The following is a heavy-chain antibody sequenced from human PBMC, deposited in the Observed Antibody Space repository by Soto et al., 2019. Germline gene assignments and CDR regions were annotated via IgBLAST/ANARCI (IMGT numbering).Heavy chain of an antibody. Sequence: LRLSCAASGFTFSSYAMSWVRQAPGKGLEWVSAISGSGGSTYYADSVKGRFTISRDNSKNTLYLQMNSLRAEDTAVYYCAKDPTWFGELFPPDNWFDPWGQGTLVTVSS. D-gene: IGHD3-10*01. CDR1: GFTFSSYA. CDR2: ISGSGGST. V-gene: IGHV3-23*01. J-gene: IGHJ5*02. CDR3: AKDPTWFGELFPPDNWFDP.